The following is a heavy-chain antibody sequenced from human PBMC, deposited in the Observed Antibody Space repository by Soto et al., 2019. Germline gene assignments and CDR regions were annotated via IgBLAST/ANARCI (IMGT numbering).Heavy chain of an antibody. CDR3: ARDRYSGSAAYMDV. J-gene: IGHJ6*03. Sequence: QVQLVESGGGVGKPGGSLRLSCAASGFTFSDYYMSWTRQAQGKGLEWVAYISGSSGNIYYADSVKGRFTISRDNAKNSLYLQMNSLRADDTAVYYCARDRYSGSAAYMDVWGNGTTVTVSS. V-gene: IGHV3-11*01. CDR1: GFTFSDYY. D-gene: IGHD5-12*01. CDR2: ISGSSGNI.